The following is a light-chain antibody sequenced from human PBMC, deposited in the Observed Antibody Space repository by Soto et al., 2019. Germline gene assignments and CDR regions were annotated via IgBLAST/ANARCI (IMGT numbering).Light chain of an antibody. V-gene: IGLV2-14*01. J-gene: IGLJ1*01. CDR1: GSDIGAYNS. CDR3: SLYTSENTDV. Sequence: QSALTQPASVSGSPGQSITISCTGTGSDIGAYNSVSWYQQHPGKAPKLIVFQVSFRPSAVSDRFSGSKSDNTASLTISGLQAADEADYYCSLYTSENTDVFGTGTKVTV. CDR2: QVS.